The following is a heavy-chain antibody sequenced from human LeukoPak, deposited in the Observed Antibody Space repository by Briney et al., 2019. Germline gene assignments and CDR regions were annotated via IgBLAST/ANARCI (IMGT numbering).Heavy chain of an antibody. CDR2: INPNSGGT. D-gene: IGHD3-22*01. J-gene: IGHJ3*02. CDR1: GYTFTGYY. V-gene: IGHV1-2*02. Sequence: ASVKVSCKASGYTFTGYYMHWVRQAPGQGLEWMGWINPNSGGTNYAQKFQGRVTMTRDTSISTAYMELSSLRSEDTAVYYCARAPHYYDSSGYYSHDAFDIWGQGTMVTVSS. CDR3: ARAPHYYDSSGYYSHDAFDI.